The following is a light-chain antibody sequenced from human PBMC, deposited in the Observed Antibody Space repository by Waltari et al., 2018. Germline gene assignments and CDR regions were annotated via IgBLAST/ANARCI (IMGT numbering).Light chain of an antibody. J-gene: IGLJ2*01. CDR3: CSYGGSSTFVI. Sequence: QSALTQPASVSGSPGQSITISCTGTSRDVGSFNLVSWYQQHPNKAPKLMINQVSKRPSGLSNRFSGSKSGNTASLTISGLQAEDEAEYYCCSYGGSSTFVIFGGGTKLTVL. CDR1: SRDVGSFNL. V-gene: IGLV2-23*02. CDR2: QVS.